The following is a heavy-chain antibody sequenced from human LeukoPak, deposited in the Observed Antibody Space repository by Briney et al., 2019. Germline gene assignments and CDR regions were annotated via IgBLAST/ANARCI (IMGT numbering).Heavy chain of an antibody. CDR1: GFTFSSYV. Sequence: GGSLRLSCAASGFTFSSYVMSWVRQAPGKGLEWVSAISSSGDSTYYADSVKGRFTISRDNSKNTLYLQMSSLRDEDAAVYYCARAALSGYSGSGRYYFDYWGQGTLVTVSS. CDR3: ARAALSGYSGSGRYYFDY. CDR2: ISSSGDST. D-gene: IGHD5-12*01. J-gene: IGHJ4*02. V-gene: IGHV3-23*01.